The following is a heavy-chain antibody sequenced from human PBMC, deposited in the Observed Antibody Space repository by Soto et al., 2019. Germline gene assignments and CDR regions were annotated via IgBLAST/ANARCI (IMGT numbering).Heavy chain of an antibody. CDR2: INHSGST. CDR3: TRGRYYGSGSYRVYYMDV. J-gene: IGHJ6*03. Sequence: SETLSLTCAVYGGSFSGYYWSWIRQPPGKGLEWIGEINHSGSTNYNPSLKSRVTISVDTSKNQFSLKLSSVTAAGTAVYYCTRGRYYGSGSYRVYYMDVWDKGTTVTVSS. V-gene: IGHV4-34*01. CDR1: GGSFSGYY. D-gene: IGHD3-10*01.